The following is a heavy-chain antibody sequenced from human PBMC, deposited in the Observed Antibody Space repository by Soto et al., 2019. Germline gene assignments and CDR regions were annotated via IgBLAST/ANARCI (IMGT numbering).Heavy chain of an antibody. J-gene: IGHJ5*02. Sequence: GASVKVSCKASGGTFSSYAISWVRQAPGQGLEWMGRIIPSGGRTNYAQKFQGRVTMTRDTSTSTVYMELSSLRSEDTAVYYCARDFYPAAAAPSNWFDPWGQGTLVTVSS. CDR2: IIPSGGRT. CDR1: GGTFSSYA. D-gene: IGHD6-13*01. CDR3: ARDFYPAAAAPSNWFDP. V-gene: IGHV1-46*01.